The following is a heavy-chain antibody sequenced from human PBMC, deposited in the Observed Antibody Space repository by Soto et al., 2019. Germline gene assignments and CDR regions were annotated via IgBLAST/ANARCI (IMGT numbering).Heavy chain of an antibody. J-gene: IGHJ5*02. CDR3: ARAGYSSRWYVAPGRIWFDP. V-gene: IGHV1-18*04. Sequence: ASVKVSGKASGYTFTSYGISWVRQAPGQELEWMGWISAYNGNTNYAQKLQGRVTMTTDTSTSTAYMELRSLRSDDTAVYYCARAGYSSRWYVAPGRIWFDPWGQGTLVTVSS. CDR1: GYTFTSYG. CDR2: ISAYNGNT. D-gene: IGHD6-13*01.